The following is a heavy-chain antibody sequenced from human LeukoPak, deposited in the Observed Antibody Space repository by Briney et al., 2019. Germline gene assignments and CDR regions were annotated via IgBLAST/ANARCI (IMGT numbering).Heavy chain of an antibody. CDR1: GGSISSYY. D-gene: IGHD3-10*01. CDR3: ARRSTFENFFDY. J-gene: IGHJ4*02. Sequence: PSETLSLTCTVSGGSISSYYWSWMRQPPGKGLEWIANIYYTGSTNYNPSLKSRVTISVDTSKNQFSLTLSSVTAADTAVYYCARRSTFENFFDYWGQGTLVTVSS. CDR2: IYYTGST. V-gene: IGHV4-59*08.